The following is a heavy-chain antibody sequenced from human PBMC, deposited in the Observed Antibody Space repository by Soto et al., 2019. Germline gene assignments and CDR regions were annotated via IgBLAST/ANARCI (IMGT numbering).Heavy chain of an antibody. CDR1: GGTFSSYT. CDR3: ARELWNDEWVGAFDI. Sequence: QVQLVQSGAEVQKPGSSVKVSCKASGGTFSSYTISWVRQAPGQGLEWMGRIMPILGIANYAQKFQGRVTITADKSTITAYMELSSLRSEDTAVYSCARELWNDEWVGAFDIWGQGTMVTVSS. CDR2: IMPILGIA. D-gene: IGHD1-1*01. J-gene: IGHJ3*02. V-gene: IGHV1-69*08.